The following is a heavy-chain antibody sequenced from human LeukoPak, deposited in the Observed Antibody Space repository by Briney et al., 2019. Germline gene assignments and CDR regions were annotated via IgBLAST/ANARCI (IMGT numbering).Heavy chain of an antibody. V-gene: IGHV3-23*01. CDR2: VYGSGATT. D-gene: IGHD2-2*01. Sequence: RPGGSLRLSCAASGFTFSSYAMSWVRQPPGKGLEWVSAVYGSGATTKYADSVRGRFTISRDNSKNTLYLQINSLKTEDTAVYYCARGGDFGVPAPLGIDAFDIWGQGTMVTVSS. CDR3: ARGGDFGVPAPLGIDAFDI. J-gene: IGHJ3*02. CDR1: GFTFSSYA.